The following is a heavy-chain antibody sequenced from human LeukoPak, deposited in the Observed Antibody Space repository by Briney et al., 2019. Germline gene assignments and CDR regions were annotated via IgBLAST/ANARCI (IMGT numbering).Heavy chain of an antibody. CDR2: IYYSGST. D-gene: IGHD6-6*01. J-gene: IGHJ4*02. CDR3: ARRRKTYLSSHTPDY. CDR1: GDSISSYY. V-gene: IGHV4-59*08. Sequence: PSETLSLTCTVSGDSISSYYWSWIRQPPGKGLEWIGYIYYSGSTNYNPSLKSRVTISVDTSKNQFSLKLSSVTAADTAVYYCARRRKTYLSSHTPDYGGQGTPVTASS.